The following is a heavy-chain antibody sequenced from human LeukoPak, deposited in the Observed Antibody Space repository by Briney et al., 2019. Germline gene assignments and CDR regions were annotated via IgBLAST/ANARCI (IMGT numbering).Heavy chain of an antibody. V-gene: IGHV3-7*01. CDR1: GFTFSSYW. Sequence: GGSLRLSCAASGFTFSSYWMSWVRQAPGKGLKWVANIKQDGSEKYYVDSVKGRFTISRDNSKNTLYLQMNSLRAEDTAVYYCARPLWFGELSPPDYWGQGTLVTVSS. J-gene: IGHJ4*02. CDR3: ARPLWFGELSPPDY. CDR2: IKQDGSEK. D-gene: IGHD3-10*01.